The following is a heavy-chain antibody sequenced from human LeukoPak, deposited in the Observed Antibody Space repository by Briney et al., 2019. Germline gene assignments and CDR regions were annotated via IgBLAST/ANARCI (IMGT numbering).Heavy chain of an antibody. CDR2: INPNGGST. D-gene: IGHD2-2*01. CDR3: ARDLKVVSAAGEYNWFDP. Sequence: GASVKVSCKACGYTFTRYYMHWVRQAPGQGLEWMGIINPNGGSTSYAQKFQGRVNMTRDTSRSTVYMELSSLRSEDTAVYYCARDLKVVSAAGEYNWFDPWGQGTLVTVSS. CDR1: GYTFTRYY. V-gene: IGHV1-46*01. J-gene: IGHJ5*02.